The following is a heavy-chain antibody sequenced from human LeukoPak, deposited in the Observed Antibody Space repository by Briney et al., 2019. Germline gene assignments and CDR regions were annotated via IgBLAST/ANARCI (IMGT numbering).Heavy chain of an antibody. CDR3: ASGEMAHRRDFGY. Sequence: ASVKVSCKASGGTFSSSAISWVRQAPGQGLEWMGGVIPIFGSANYAQKFQGRVTISADESTSTAYMELSSLRSEDTAVYYCASGEMAHRRDFGYWGQGTLVTVSS. D-gene: IGHD5-24*01. V-gene: IGHV1-69*13. CDR2: VIPIFGSA. CDR1: GGTFSSSA. J-gene: IGHJ4*02.